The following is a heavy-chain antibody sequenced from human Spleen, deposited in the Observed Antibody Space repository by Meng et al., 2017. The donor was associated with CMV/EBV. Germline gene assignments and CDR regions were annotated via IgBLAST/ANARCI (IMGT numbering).Heavy chain of an antibody. CDR3: ARDQQLIPAEYFQH. V-gene: IGHV1-18*01. CDR1: GYTITSDG. D-gene: IGHD6-13*01. CDR2: VSAYNGNT. Sequence: SGYTITSDGISWLRQAPGQGLEWMGWVSAYNGNTIYAQKVQSRVTMTTDASTNTAYLELRSLRSDDTAVYYCARDQQLIPAEYFQHWGPGTLVTVSS. J-gene: IGHJ1*01.